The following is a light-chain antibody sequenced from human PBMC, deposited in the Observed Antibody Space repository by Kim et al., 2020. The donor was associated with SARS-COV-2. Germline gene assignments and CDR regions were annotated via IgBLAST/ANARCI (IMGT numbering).Light chain of an antibody. CDR1: SGHSSYA. CDR2: VNSDGSH. J-gene: IGLJ3*02. CDR3: QTWGTGWV. Sequence: GASVKLTCTLSSGHSSYAIAWHQKQPEKGPRYLMKVNSDGSHNKGDGIPDRFSGSSAGAERYLIISSIQSEDETDYYCQTWGTGWVFGGGTQLTVL. V-gene: IGLV4-69*01.